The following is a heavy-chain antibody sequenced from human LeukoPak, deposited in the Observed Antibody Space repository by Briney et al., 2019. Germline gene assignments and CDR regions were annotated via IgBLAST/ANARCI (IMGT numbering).Heavy chain of an antibody. CDR3: AREMIVVVTHPHTAFDI. Sequence: GGSLRLSCAASGFTFRAYGMHWVRQAPGKGLEWVAFIRYDARNKYYADSVKGRFTISRDNSKNTLYLQMNSLRAEDTAVYYCAREMIVVVTHPHTAFDIWGQGTMVTVSS. J-gene: IGHJ3*02. CDR1: GFTFRAYG. D-gene: IGHD3-22*01. CDR2: IRYDARNK. V-gene: IGHV3-30*02.